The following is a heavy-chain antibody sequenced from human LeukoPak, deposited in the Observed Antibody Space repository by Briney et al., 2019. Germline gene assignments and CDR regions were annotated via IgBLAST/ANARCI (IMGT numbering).Heavy chain of an antibody. CDR3: ARHTRSGWYYFDY. V-gene: IGHV4-59*08. CDR2: IYYSGST. Sequence: SETLSLTCTVSGGSISSYYWSWIRQPPGKGLEWIGYIYYSGSTNYNPSLKSRVTISVDTSKNQFSLKLSSVTAADTAVYYCARHTRSGWYYFDYWGQGTLVTDSS. CDR1: GGSISSYY. D-gene: IGHD6-19*01. J-gene: IGHJ4*02.